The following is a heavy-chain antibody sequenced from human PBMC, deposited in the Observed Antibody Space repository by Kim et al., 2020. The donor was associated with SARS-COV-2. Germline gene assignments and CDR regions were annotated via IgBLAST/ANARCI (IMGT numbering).Heavy chain of an antibody. CDR3: VRDSGDGFDI. V-gene: IGHV3-74*01. J-gene: IGHJ3*02. CDR1: GFTFSSYW. D-gene: IGHD3-10*01. Sequence: GGSLRLSCAASGFTFSSYWMHWVRQGPGKGLVWVSRINSDGSSTKYADSVKGRFIISRDNAKNTLNLQINSLRADDTAVYYCVRDSGDGFDIWGQGTMVT. CDR2: INSDGSST.